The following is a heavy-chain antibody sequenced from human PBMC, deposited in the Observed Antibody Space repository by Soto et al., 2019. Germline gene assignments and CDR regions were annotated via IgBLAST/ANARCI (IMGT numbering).Heavy chain of an antibody. Sequence: QLHLVQSGAVVKKPGASVTVSCSASGYPVTAYYMHWVRQAPGRGLEWMGGINPATGAAKYTQTFQGRVTMTRDPSTSTVFMELSRLTSEDPAGFYCARGGGVGVAGSAAFDMWGQGTLVTVSS. CDR2: INPATGAA. CDR1: GYPVTAYY. CDR3: ARGGGVGVAGSAAFDM. V-gene: IGHV1-2*02. J-gene: IGHJ3*02. D-gene: IGHD3-3*01.